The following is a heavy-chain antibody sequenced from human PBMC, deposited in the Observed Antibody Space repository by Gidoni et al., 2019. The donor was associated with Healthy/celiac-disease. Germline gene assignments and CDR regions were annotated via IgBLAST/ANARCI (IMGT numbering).Heavy chain of an antibody. V-gene: IGHV1-18*01. Sequence: QVQLVQSGAAVTKPGAAVKVSCKASGYTFPSYGISWVRPALGQGLEWMGWISAYNGNTNYAQKLQGRVTMTTDTSTSTAYMELRSLRSDDTAVYYCARGVASRIAVAGTLGYWGQGTLVTVSS. J-gene: IGHJ4*02. CDR3: ARGVASRIAVAGTLGY. CDR2: ISAYNGNT. CDR1: GYTFPSYG. D-gene: IGHD6-19*01.